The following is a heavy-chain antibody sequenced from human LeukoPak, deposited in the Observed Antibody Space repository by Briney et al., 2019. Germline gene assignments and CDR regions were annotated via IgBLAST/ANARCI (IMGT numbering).Heavy chain of an antibody. V-gene: IGHV3-23*01. D-gene: IGHD5-18*01. J-gene: IGHJ3*02. CDR2: ISGSGGST. CDR3: AKDRIDSYRAVGYDAFDI. CDR1: GFTFSSYA. Sequence: GGSLRLSCAASGFTFSSYAMSWVRQAPGKGLEWVSAISGSGGSTYYADSVKGRFTISRDNSKNTLYLQMNSLRAEDTAVYYCAKDRIDSYRAVGYDAFDIWGQGTMVTVSS.